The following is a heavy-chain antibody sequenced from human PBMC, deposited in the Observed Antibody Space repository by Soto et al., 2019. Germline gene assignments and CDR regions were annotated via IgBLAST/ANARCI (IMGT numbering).Heavy chain of an antibody. D-gene: IGHD3-3*01. Sequence: QVHLQQWGAGLLKPSETLSLTCAVYGGSFSGYYWSWIRQPPGKGLEWIGEINHSGSTNYNPSLKSQFTISVDTSKSQFSLNLSSVTAADTAVYYCARAAMYYDFWSGSTYYYYYMDVWGKGTTVTVSS. V-gene: IGHV4-34*01. J-gene: IGHJ6*03. CDR2: INHSGST. CDR1: GGSFSGYY. CDR3: ARAAMYYDFWSGSTYYYYYMDV.